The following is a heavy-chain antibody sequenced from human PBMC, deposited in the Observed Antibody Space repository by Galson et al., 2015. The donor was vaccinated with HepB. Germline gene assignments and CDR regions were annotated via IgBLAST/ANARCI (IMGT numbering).Heavy chain of an antibody. CDR1: GYSFTSYW. CDR3: ARGIMVIAARPRNDAFGI. V-gene: IGHV5-51*03. J-gene: IGHJ3*02. CDR2: INPGESDT. D-gene: IGHD2-15*01. Sequence: QSGAEVKKPGESLKISCKGSGYSFTSYWIAWVRQMPGKGLEWMGFINPGESDTRYSPSFQGQVTISADKSISTAYLQWSSLKASDTAMYYCARGIMVIAARPRNDAFGIWGQGTMVIVSS.